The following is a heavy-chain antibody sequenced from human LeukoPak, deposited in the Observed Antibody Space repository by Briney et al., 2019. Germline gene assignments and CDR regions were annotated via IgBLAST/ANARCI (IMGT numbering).Heavy chain of an antibody. CDR3: ARKVMDYDSSGIHDAFDI. Sequence: ASVKVSCKASGYTFTGYYMHWVRQAPGQGLEWMGWINPNSGGTNYAQKFQGRVTMTRDTSISTAYMELSRLRSDDTAVYYCARKVMDYDSSGIHDAFDIWGQGTMVTVSS. CDR2: INPNSGGT. D-gene: IGHD3-22*01. J-gene: IGHJ3*02. V-gene: IGHV1-2*02. CDR1: GYTFTGYY.